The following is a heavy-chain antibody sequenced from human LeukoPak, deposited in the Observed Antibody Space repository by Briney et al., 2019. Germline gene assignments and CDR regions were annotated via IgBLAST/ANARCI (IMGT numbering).Heavy chain of an antibody. V-gene: IGHV3-30*02. CDR1: GFTFSSYG. J-gene: IGHJ4*02. CDR2: IRYDGSNK. Sequence: PGGSLRLSCAASGFTFSSYGMHWVRQAPGKGLEWVAFIRYDGSNKYYADSVKGRFTISRDNSKNTLYLQMGSLRAEDMAVYYCARPYDSSGLAFDYWGQGTLVTVSS. D-gene: IGHD3-22*01. CDR3: ARPYDSSGLAFDY.